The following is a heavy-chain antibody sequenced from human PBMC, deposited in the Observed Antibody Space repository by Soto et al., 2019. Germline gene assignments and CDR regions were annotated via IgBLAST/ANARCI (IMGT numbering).Heavy chain of an antibody. J-gene: IGHJ4*02. CDR3: ARKETVDYGHWDY. V-gene: IGHV3-30-3*01. Sequence: LRLSCAASGFTFSSYAMHWVRQAPGKGLEWVAVISYDGSNKYYADSVKGRFTISRDNSKNTLYLQMNSLRAEDTAVYYCARKETVDYGHWDYWGQGTLVTVSS. D-gene: IGHD3-10*01. CDR1: GFTFSSYA. CDR2: ISYDGSNK.